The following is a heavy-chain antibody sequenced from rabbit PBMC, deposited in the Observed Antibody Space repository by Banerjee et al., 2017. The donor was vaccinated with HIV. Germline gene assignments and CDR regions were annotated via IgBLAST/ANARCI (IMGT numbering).Heavy chain of an antibody. CDR2: IYAGKGST. D-gene: IGHD4-2*01. CDR1: GFDFSSYY. CDR3: ARDAGYAGSNL. V-gene: IGHV1S7*01. Sequence: QLKETGGGLVQPGGSLTLSCKASGFDFSSYYMSWVRQAPGKGLEWIGIIYAGKGSTDYASWVNGRFTISSDNAQNTVDLKMNSLTAADTATYFCARDAGYAGSNLWGPGTLVTVS. J-gene: IGHJ4*01.